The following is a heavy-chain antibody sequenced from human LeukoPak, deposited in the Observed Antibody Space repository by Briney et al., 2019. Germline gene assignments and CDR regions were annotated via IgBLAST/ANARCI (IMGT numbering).Heavy chain of an antibody. CDR2: IYYSGST. V-gene: IGHV4-31*03. Sequence: PSETLSLTCTVSGGSISSGGYYWSWIRQHPGKGLEWIGYIYYSGSTYYNPSLKSRVTISVDTSKNQFSLKLSSVTAADTAVYYCASTIAAGVYFDYWGQGTLVTVSS. CDR3: ASTIAAGVYFDY. J-gene: IGHJ4*02. D-gene: IGHD6-13*01. CDR1: GGSISSGGYY.